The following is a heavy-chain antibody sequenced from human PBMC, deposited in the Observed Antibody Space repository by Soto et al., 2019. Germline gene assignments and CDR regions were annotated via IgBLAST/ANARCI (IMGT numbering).Heavy chain of an antibody. J-gene: IGHJ4*02. CDR1: GFTFSSYE. V-gene: IGHV3-48*03. Sequence: EVQLVESGGGLVQPGGSLRLSCAASGFTFSSYEMNWVRQAPGKGLEWVSYISRSGSTIYYADSVKGRFTISRDNAKNSLYLQMNSLRAEDTAVYYCARGRVGATYDYWGQGTLVTVSS. D-gene: IGHD1-26*01. CDR2: ISRSGSTI. CDR3: ARGRVGATYDY.